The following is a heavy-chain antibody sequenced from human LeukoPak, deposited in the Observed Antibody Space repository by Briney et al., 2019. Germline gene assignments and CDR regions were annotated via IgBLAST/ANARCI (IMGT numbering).Heavy chain of an antibody. CDR2: IYSGGST. J-gene: IGHJ4*02. Sequence: GGSLRLSCAASGFTVSSNYMSWVRQAPGKGLEWVSVIYSGGSTYYADSVKGRFTISRDNSKNTLYLQMNSLRAEDTAVYYCAREVTPDAGLGFDYWGQGTLVTVSS. D-gene: IGHD1-14*01. V-gene: IGHV3-53*01. CDR1: GFTVSSNY. CDR3: AREVTPDAGLGFDY.